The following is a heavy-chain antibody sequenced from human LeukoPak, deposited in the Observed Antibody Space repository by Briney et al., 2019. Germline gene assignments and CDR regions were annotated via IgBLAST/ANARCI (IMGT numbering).Heavy chain of an antibody. CDR1: GGSISSYY. CDR2: SRDKGNSYTT. D-gene: IGHD3-10*01. J-gene: IGHJ4*01. Sequence: LSLTCTVSGGSISSYYWSWIRQPPGKGLEWVGRSRDKGNSYTTAYAASVRGRFTISRDDSKNSLYLQMNSLKIEDTAVYYCTKLARAPRDFDYWGQGTLVTVSS. V-gene: IGHV3-72*01. CDR3: TKLARAPRDFDY.